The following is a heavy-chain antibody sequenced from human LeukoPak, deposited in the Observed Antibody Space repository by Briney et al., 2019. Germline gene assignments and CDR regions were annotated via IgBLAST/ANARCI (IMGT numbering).Heavy chain of an antibody. Sequence: GASVKVSCKASGYTFTSYDTNWVRQATGQGLEWLGWMNPNSGNTGYAQNFQGRVTMTRNTSIDTAYMELSSLRYEDTAVYYCARDYYGSKSSSFDPWGQGTLVTVSS. CDR2: MNPNSGNT. CDR3: ARDYYGSKSSSFDP. CDR1: GYTFTSYD. J-gene: IGHJ5*02. V-gene: IGHV1-8*01. D-gene: IGHD3-10*01.